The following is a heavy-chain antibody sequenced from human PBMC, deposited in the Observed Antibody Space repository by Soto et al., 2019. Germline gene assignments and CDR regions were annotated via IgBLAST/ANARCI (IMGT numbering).Heavy chain of an antibody. Sequence: QVQLQQWGAGLLKPSETLSLSCAVYGGSFSGYYWSWIRQPPGKGLEWIGEINHSGSTNYNPSLKSRVTISVDTSKNQFSLKLSSVTAADTAVYYCARGSGTTRGYSDYWGQRTLVTVSS. CDR2: INHSGST. V-gene: IGHV4-34*01. CDR3: ARGSGTTRGYSDY. CDR1: GGSFSGYY. J-gene: IGHJ4*02. D-gene: IGHD1-7*01.